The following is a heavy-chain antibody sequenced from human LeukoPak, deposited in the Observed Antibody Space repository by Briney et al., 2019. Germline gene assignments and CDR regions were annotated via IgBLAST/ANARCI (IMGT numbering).Heavy chain of an antibody. Sequence: GASVKVSCKASGGTFSSYAISWVRQAPGQGLEWMGWMNPNSGNTGYVQKFQGRVTMTRNTSISTAYMELSSLRSEDTAVYYCARVTKYIWFGELLSRHYYYGMDVWGQGTTVTVSS. CDR2: MNPNSGNT. V-gene: IGHV1-8*02. CDR1: GGTFSSYA. CDR3: ARVTKYIWFGELLSRHYYYGMDV. D-gene: IGHD3-10*01. J-gene: IGHJ6*02.